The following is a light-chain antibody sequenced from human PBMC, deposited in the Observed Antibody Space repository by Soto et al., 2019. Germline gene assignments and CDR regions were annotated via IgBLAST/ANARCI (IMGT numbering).Light chain of an antibody. V-gene: IGLV2-14*01. CDR3: NSYTRSNTLRV. CDR1: SSDVGSYNY. J-gene: IGLJ1*01. CDR2: EVS. Sequence: QSALTQPASVSGSPGQSITISCTGTSSDVGSYNYVSWYQQHPGKAPKLMIYEVSNRPSGVSNRFSGSKSGNTASLTISGLQAEDEADYYCNSYTRSNTLRVFGTGTKLTVL.